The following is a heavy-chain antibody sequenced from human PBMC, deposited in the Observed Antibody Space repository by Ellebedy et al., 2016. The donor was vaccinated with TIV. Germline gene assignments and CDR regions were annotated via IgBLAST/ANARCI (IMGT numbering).Heavy chain of an antibody. V-gene: IGHV4-59*08. Sequence: MPSETLSLTCTVSGGSISSYYLSWIRQPPGKGLEWIGYISYSGSTNYNPSLKSRVTISVDTSKNQFSLKLSSVTAADTAVYYCARLHSSGWCYFDYWGQGTLVTVSS. CDR3: ARLHSSGWCYFDY. CDR1: GGSISSYY. CDR2: ISYSGST. J-gene: IGHJ4*02. D-gene: IGHD6-19*01.